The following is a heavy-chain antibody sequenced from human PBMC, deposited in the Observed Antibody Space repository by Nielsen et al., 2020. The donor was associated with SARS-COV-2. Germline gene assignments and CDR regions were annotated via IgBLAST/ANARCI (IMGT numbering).Heavy chain of an antibody. CDR3: AKGRHQLPCTVFDY. Sequence: GESLKISCAASGFTFSSYAMSWVRQAPGKGLEWVSAISGSGGSTYYADSVKGRFTISRDNSKNTLYLQMNSLRAEDTAVYYCAKGRHQLPCTVFDYWGQGTLVTVSS. V-gene: IGHV3-23*01. J-gene: IGHJ4*02. CDR2: ISGSGGST. CDR1: GFTFSSYA. D-gene: IGHD2-2*01.